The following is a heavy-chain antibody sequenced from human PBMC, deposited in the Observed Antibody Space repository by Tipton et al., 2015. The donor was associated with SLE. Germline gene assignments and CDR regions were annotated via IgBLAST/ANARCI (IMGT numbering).Heavy chain of an antibody. D-gene: IGHD1/OR15-1a*01. CDR2: SYTSGRT. CDR3: ARDPGTSYWDYYYEMDL. CDR1: GGSISSGSFS. J-gene: IGHJ6*02. V-gene: IGHV4-61*09. Sequence: TLSLTCTVSGGSISSGSFSWSWVRQPAGQGLEWIGHSYTSGRTDYNLSLKSRVTISIDTSKNHFSLNLSSVTAADTAVYFCARDPGTSYWDYYYEMDLWGQGTMVTVSS.